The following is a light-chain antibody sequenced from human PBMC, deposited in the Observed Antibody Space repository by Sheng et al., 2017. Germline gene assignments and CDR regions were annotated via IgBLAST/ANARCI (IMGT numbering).Light chain of an antibody. CDR1: NWGLN. Sequence: SYELTQPPSVSRVPRTDRPASAALEINWGLNMLAGISRSQASPLCWSSIKIPSGPPGIPERFSGSNSGNTATLTISGTQAMDEADYYCQAWDSSTVVFGGGTTLTVL. CDR2: KIP. CDR3: QAWDSSTVV. J-gene: IGLJ2*01. V-gene: IGLV3-1*01.